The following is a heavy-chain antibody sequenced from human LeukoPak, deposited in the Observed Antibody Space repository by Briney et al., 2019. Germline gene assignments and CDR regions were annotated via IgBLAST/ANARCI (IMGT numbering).Heavy chain of an antibody. J-gene: IGHJ3*02. CDR1: GASIRSYF. CDR2: VYDNDIS. Sequence: SETLSLTCSVSGASIRSYFWSWIRQSPGKGLEWVGYVYDNDISNFNPSLESRVTILVDRSKSQFSLKLRSVTAADTAVYYCARGLVLATDDAFDIWGPGTMVTVSS. V-gene: IGHV4-59*01. CDR3: ARGLVLATDDAFDI. D-gene: IGHD5-12*01.